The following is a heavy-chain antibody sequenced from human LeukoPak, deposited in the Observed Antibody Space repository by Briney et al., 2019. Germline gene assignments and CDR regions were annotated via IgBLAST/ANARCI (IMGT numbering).Heavy chain of an antibody. Sequence: PGGSLRLSCAASGFTFDDYAMHWVRQAPGKGLEWVSGISWNSGSIGYADSVKGRFTISRDNAKNSLYLQMNSLRAEDTALYYCAKDAGLLWFGELWGGYYFDYCGQGTLVTVSS. D-gene: IGHD3-10*01. J-gene: IGHJ4*02. CDR3: AKDAGLLWFGELWGGYYFDY. V-gene: IGHV3-9*01. CDR1: GFTFDDYA. CDR2: ISWNSGSI.